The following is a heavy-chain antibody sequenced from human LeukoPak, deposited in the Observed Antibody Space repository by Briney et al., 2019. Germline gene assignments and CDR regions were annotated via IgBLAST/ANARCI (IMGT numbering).Heavy chain of an antibody. CDR1: GYTFTSYA. J-gene: IGHJ3*01. V-gene: IGHV7-4-1*02. D-gene: IGHD6-13*01. CDR2: INTNTGNP. CDR3: ARGTYSSSWPNKF. Sequence: ASVKVSCKASGYTFTSYAMNWVRQAPGQGLEWMGWINTNTGNPTYAQAFTGRFVYSLDTSASTAYLQISTLRAEDTAVYYCARGTYSSSWPNKFWGQGTMVTVSS.